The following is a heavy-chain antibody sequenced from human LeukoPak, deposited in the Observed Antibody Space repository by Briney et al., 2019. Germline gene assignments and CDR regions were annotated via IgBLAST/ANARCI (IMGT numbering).Heavy chain of an antibody. CDR3: AREVTIFGVVINWFDP. V-gene: IGHV4-39*07. J-gene: IGHJ5*02. CDR1: GGSISSSSYY. Sequence: SETLSLTCTVSGGSISSSSYYWGWIRQPPGKGLEWIGSIYYSGSPYYNPSLKSRVTISVDTSKNQFSLKLSSVTAADTAVYYCAREVTIFGVVINWFDPWGQGTLVTVSS. D-gene: IGHD3-3*01. CDR2: IYYSGSP.